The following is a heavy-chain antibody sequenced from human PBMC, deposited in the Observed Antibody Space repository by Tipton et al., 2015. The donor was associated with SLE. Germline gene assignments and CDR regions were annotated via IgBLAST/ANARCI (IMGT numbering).Heavy chain of an antibody. CDR3: ARRSVKGGTFDY. CDR2: IYYSGSS. D-gene: IGHD1-26*01. J-gene: IGHJ4*02. Sequence: TLSLTCTVSGGSITRGGCYWSWIRQLPGKGLEWIGYIYYSGSSYSNPSLKSRLTISVDTSNSQFSLKLSSVTAADTATYYCARRSVKGGTFDYWGQGTLVTVSS. V-gene: IGHV4-31*03. CDR1: GGSITRGGCY.